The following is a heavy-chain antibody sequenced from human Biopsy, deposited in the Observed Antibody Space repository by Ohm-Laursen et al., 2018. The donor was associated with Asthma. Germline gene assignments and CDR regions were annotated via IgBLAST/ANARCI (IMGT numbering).Heavy chain of an antibody. CDR3: AKWDTYYDFWSGYYTRYNYYYYGMDV. J-gene: IGHJ6*02. CDR1: GFTFSSYG. Sequence: SLRLSCAASGFTFSSYGMHWVRQAPGKGLEWVAVISYDGFNKYYADSVKGRFTISRDNSKNTLYLQMNSLRAEDTAVYYCAKWDTYYDFWSGYYTRYNYYYYGMDVWGQGTTVTVSS. D-gene: IGHD3-3*01. V-gene: IGHV3-30*18. CDR2: ISYDGFNK.